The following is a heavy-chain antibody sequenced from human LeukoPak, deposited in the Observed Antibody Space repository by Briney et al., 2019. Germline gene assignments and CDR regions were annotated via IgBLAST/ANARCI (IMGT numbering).Heavy chain of an antibody. Sequence: GASLRLSYAASGSTLSTYCMHWVRLAAGKGLEWVAVISSDGSNKFYADSVKGRFTISRDGSKNTLYLQMNSLRTDDTAVYFCAKPQVTANWYYFHYWGQGTLVTVSS. J-gene: IGHJ4*02. CDR1: GSTLSTYC. V-gene: IGHV3-30*18. CDR2: ISSDGSNK. CDR3: AKPQVTANWYYFHY. D-gene: IGHD2-21*02.